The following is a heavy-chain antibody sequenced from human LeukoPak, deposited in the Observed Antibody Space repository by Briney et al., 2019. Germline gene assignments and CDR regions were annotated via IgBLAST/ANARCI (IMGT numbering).Heavy chain of an antibody. D-gene: IGHD1-7*01. Sequence: PGGSLRLSCVGSGFTFSNYWMNWVRQAPGKGLEWVASIKGSDKGHVDSVKGRFSVSRDDARNSLYLQMDSLRAEDTAVYYCARDVDWNYDLWGQGTVVRVSS. CDR3: ARDVDWNYDL. CDR1: GFTFSNYW. J-gene: IGHJ4*02. V-gene: IGHV3-7*01. CDR2: IKGSDK.